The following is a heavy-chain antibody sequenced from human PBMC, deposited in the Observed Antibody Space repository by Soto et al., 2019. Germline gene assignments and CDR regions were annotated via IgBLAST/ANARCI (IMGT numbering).Heavy chain of an antibody. CDR2: ISGNGGTT. CDR1: GFTFNRYA. Sequence: PGGSLNLSYAASGFTFNRYAMGWFRQAPWKGLEWVSLISGNGGTTNYADSVKGRFTISRDNSKKKLYLQMDSLRADDTAVYYCAKGKSHTLFGVDTLFDYWGQGTLVTVSS. V-gene: IGHV3-23*01. CDR3: AKGKSHTLFGVDTLFDY. J-gene: IGHJ4*02. D-gene: IGHD3-3*01.